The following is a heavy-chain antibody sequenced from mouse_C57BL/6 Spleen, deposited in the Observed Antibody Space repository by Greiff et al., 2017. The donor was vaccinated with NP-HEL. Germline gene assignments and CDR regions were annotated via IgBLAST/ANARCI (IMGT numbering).Heavy chain of an antibody. CDR2: ISGGGGNT. V-gene: IGHV5-9*01. CDR1: GFTFSSYT. Sequence: EVNVVESGGGLVKPGGSLKLSCAASGFTFSSYTMSWVRQTPEKRLEWVATISGGGGNTYYPDSVKGRFTISRDNAKNTLYLQMSSLRSEDTALYYCAKHSNYNYFDYWGQGTTLTVSS. D-gene: IGHD2-5*01. J-gene: IGHJ2*01. CDR3: AKHSNYNYFDY.